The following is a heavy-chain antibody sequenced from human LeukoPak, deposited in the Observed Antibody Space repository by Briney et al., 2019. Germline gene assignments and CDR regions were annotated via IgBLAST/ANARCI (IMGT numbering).Heavy chain of an antibody. CDR2: ISYSGST. CDR3: ARVGDWNDLVY. J-gene: IGHJ4*02. D-gene: IGHD1-1*01. Sequence: SETLSLTCTVSGGSISSSRYHWVWIRQPPGEGLDWIGTISYSGSTYYNPSLKSRVTISVDTSKNQFSLKLSSVTAADTAVYYCARVGDWNDLVYWGQGTLVTVSS. V-gene: IGHV4-39*07. CDR1: GGSISSSRYH.